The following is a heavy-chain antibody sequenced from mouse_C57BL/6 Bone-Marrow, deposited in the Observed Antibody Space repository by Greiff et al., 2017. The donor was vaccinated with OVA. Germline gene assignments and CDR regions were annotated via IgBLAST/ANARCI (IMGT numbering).Heavy chain of an antibody. CDR3: ARGIRVTTVVAHYYAMDY. D-gene: IGHD1-1*01. V-gene: IGHV1-53*01. CDR2: INPSNGGT. J-gene: IGHJ4*01. CDR1: GYTFTSYW. Sequence: QVQLQQPGTELVKPGASVKLSCKASGYTFTSYWMHWVKQRPGQGLEWIGNINPSNGGTNYNEKFKSKATLTVDNSSSTAYMQLSSLTSEDSAVYYCARGIRVTTVVAHYYAMDYWGQGTSVTVSS.